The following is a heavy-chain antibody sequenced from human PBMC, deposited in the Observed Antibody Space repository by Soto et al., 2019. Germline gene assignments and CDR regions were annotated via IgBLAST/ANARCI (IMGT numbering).Heavy chain of an antibody. CDR3: ARSQGSSTSLEIYYYYYYGMDV. V-gene: IGHV1-69*01. Sequence: QVQLVQSGAEVKKPGSSVKVSCKASGGTFSSYAISCVRQAPGQGLEWMGGIIPISDTTNYAQKFQGRVTMTADESTSTAYMELSSLRSEDTAVYYCARSQGSSTSLEIYYYYYYGMDVWGQGTTVTVSS. D-gene: IGHD2-2*01. CDR2: IIPISDTT. CDR1: GGTFSSYA. J-gene: IGHJ6*02.